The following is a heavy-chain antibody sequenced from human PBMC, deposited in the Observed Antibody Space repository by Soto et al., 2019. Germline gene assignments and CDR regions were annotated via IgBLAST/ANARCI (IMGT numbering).Heavy chain of an antibody. V-gene: IGHV4-34*01. CDR2: INHSGST. CDR3: ARERGRRELLGQFGEFAVDP. J-gene: IGHJ5*02. D-gene: IGHD1-26*01. Sequence: SETLSLTCAVYGGSFSGYYWSWIRQPPGKGLEWIGEINHSGSTNYNPSLKSRVTISVDTSKNQFSLKLSSVTAADTAVYYCARERGRRELLGQFGEFAVDPWGQGTLVTVSS. CDR1: GGSFSGYY.